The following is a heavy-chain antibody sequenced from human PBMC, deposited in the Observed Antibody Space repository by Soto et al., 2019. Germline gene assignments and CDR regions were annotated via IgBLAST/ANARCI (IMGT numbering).Heavy chain of an antibody. CDR3: AKDEGTAMPLSYYYYGMDV. V-gene: IGHV3-30*18. J-gene: IGHJ6*02. D-gene: IGHD5-18*01. CDR1: GFTFSSYG. Sequence: GGSLRLSCAASGFTFSSYGMHWVRQAPGKGLEWVAVISYDGSNKYYVDSVKGRFTISRDNSKNTLYLQMNSLRAEDTAVYYCAKDEGTAMPLSYYYYGMDVWGQGTTVTVSS. CDR2: ISYDGSNK.